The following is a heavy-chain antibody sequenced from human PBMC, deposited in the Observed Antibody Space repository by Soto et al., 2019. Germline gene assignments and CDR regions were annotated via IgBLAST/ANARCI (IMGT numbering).Heavy chain of an antibody. D-gene: IGHD6-19*01. CDR3: ARSAVAGTAYFQH. CDR1: GGTFSSYT. V-gene: IGHV1-69*02. J-gene: IGHJ1*01. CDR2: IIPILGIA. Sequence: QVQLVQSGAEVKKPGSSVKVSCKASGGTFSSYTISWVRQAPGQGLEWMGRIIPILGIANYAQKFQGRVPITADKSTSTAYMELSSLRSEDTAVYYCARSAVAGTAYFQHWGQGTLVTVSS.